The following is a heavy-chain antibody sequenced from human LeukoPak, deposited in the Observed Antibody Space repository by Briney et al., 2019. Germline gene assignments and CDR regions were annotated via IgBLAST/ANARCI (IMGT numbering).Heavy chain of an antibody. CDR1: GGSISSYY. CDR3: ARLPMTTVTTSAFDI. D-gene: IGHD4-17*01. Sequence: SDTLSLTCTVSGGSISSYYWSWIRQPPGKGLEWIGYIYYSGSTNYNPSLKSRVTISVDTSKNQFSLKLSSVTAADTAVYYCARLPMTTVTTSAFDIWGQGTMVTVSS. V-gene: IGHV4-59*08. J-gene: IGHJ3*02. CDR2: IYYSGST.